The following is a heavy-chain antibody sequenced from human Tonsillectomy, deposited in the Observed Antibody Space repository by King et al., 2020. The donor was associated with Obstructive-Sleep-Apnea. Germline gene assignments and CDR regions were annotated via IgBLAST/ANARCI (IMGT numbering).Heavy chain of an antibody. J-gene: IGHJ5*02. CDR2: IRSKANNYAT. CDR1: GFTFSGSA. D-gene: IGHD3-9*01. V-gene: IGHV3-73*01. CDR3: TRPYYDILTGRRGFDP. Sequence: VQLVESGGGLVQPGGSLKLSCAASGFTFSGSAMHWVRQASGKGLEWVGRIRSKANNYATVYGASVKGRLTISRDDSKNTAYLQMNSLKTEDTAVYYCTRPYYDILTGRRGFDPWGQGTLVTVSS.